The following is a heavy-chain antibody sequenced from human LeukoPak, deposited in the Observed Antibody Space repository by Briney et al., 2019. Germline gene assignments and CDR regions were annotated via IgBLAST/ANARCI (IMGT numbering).Heavy chain of an antibody. Sequence: SETLSLTCTVSGGSISSSSYYWGWIRQPPGKGLEWIGYIYYSGSTYYNPSLKSRVTISVDTSKNQFSLKLSSVTAADTAVYYCASFLVKQWLLPFDYWGQGTLVTVSS. J-gene: IGHJ4*02. D-gene: IGHD6-19*01. V-gene: IGHV4-39*07. CDR2: IYYSGST. CDR1: GGSISSSSYY. CDR3: ASFLVKQWLLPFDY.